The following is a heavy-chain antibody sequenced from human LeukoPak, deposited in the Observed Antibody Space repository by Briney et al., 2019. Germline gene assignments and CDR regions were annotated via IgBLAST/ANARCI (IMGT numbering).Heavy chain of an antibody. D-gene: IGHD2-15*01. CDR2: ISGSGGST. Sequence: GGSLRLSCAASGFTFSSYAMSWVRQAPGEGLGWVSAISGSGGSTYYADSVKGRFTISRDNSKNTLYLQMNSLRAEDAAVYYCAKDVYIVVVAATDYFDYWGQGTLVTVSS. J-gene: IGHJ4*02. V-gene: IGHV3-23*01. CDR1: GFTFSSYA. CDR3: AKDVYIVVVAATDYFDY.